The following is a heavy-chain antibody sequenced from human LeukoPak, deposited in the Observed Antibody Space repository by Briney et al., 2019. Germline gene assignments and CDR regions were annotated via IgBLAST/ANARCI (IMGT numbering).Heavy chain of an antibody. V-gene: IGHV1-69*13. J-gene: IGHJ5*02. CDR1: GGTFSSYA. CDR2: IIPIFGTA. D-gene: IGHD3-10*01. Sequence: SVKVSCKASGGTFSSYAISWVRQAPGQGLEWMGGIIPIFGTANYAQKFQGRVTITADESMSTAYMELSSLRSEDTAVYYCAKIGVLLWFGELYYPNWFDPWGQGTLVTVSS. CDR3: AKIGVLLWFGELYYPNWFDP.